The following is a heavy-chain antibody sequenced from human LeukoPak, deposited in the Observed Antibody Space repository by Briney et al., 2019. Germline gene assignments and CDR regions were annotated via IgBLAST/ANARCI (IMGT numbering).Heavy chain of an antibody. V-gene: IGHV3-48*04. CDR3: ARPASTSPLGH. Sequence: PGGSLRLSCAASGFTFSTYSMNWVRQAPGKGLEWVSYISSSGSTIYYADSVKGRFIISRDNANNSLYLQMHSLRAEDTALYYCARPASTSPLGHWGQGTLVTVSS. CDR2: ISSSGSTI. J-gene: IGHJ4*02. CDR1: GFTFSTYS.